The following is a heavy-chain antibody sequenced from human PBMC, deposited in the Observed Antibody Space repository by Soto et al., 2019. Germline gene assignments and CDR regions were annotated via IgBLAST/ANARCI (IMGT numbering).Heavy chain of an antibody. CDR1: GYSFTSYW. J-gene: IGHJ1*01. V-gene: IGHV5-51*01. D-gene: IGHD3-10*01. CDR3: ATAPPSFYFFSGSFLRGPYFAF. CDR2: IYPGDSDT. Sequence: GESLRISCKGSGYSFTSYWIGWVRQMPGKGLEWMGIIYPGDSDTRYSPSFQGQVTISADKSISTAYLQWSSLKASDTAMYYCATAPPSFYFFSGSFLRGPYFAFWGQGTLVTSP.